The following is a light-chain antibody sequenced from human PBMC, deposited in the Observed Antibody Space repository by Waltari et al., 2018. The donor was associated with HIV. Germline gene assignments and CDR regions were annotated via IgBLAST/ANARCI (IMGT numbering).Light chain of an antibody. J-gene: IGKJ5*01. CDR3: QQYYSTPT. Sequence: DIVLTQSPETLSVSLGERDAIHCRSGESVLSSSNNVNYFAWYQQRPGQPPTLLFSEASSRSSGVPARFTASASRTDFTLTIDDLQADDVAVYFCQQYYSTPTFGRGTQLV. CDR1: ESVLSSSNNVNY. V-gene: IGKV4-1*01. CDR2: EAS.